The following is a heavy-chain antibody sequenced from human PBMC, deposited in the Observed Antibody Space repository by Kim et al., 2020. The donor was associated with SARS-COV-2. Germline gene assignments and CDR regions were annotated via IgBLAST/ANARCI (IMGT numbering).Heavy chain of an antibody. Sequence: SETLSLTCTVSGGSISSSSYYWGWIRQPPGKGLEWIGSIYYSGSTYYNPSLKSRVSISVDTSKNQFSLNLNSVTAADTAVYYCARHGCAGTCYDYWGQGTLVTVSS. CDR3: ARHGCAGTCYDY. D-gene: IGHD2-15*01. CDR1: GGSISSSSYY. J-gene: IGHJ4*02. V-gene: IGHV4-39*01. CDR2: IYYSGST.